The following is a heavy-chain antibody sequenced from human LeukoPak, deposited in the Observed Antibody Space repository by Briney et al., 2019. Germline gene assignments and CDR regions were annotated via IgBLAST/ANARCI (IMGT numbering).Heavy chain of an antibody. CDR1: GYTFTSYA. CDR2: INAGNGNT. D-gene: IGHD6-6*01. CDR3: ATTTDHSTSSVY. J-gene: IGHJ4*02. V-gene: IGHV1-3*01. Sequence: ASVKVSCKASGYTFTSYAMHWVRQAPGQRLEWMGWINAGNGNTKYSQKFQGRVTITRDTSASTAYMELSSLRSEDTAVYYCATTTDHSTSSVYWGQGTLVTVSS.